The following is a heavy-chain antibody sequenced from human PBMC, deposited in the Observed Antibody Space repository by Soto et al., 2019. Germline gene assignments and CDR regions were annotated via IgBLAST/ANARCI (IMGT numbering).Heavy chain of an antibody. J-gene: IGHJ4*02. V-gene: IGHV4-31*03. CDR2: IYYSGST. CDR1: GGSISSGSYY. CDR3: ARGRLDCSGNRWSEY. D-gene: IGHD6-19*01. Sequence: KPSETLSLTCTVSGGSISSGSYYWSWIHQHPGKGLEWIGYIYYSGSTYYNPSLKSRVTISVDTSKNHFSLKLSSVTAADTSVYYCARGRLDCSGNRWSEYWGKGNLVIVST.